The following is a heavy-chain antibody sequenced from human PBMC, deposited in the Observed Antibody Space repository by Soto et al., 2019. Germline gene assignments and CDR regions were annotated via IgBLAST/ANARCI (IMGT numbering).Heavy chain of an antibody. J-gene: IGHJ3*02. V-gene: IGHV3-23*01. Sequence: GGSLRLSCAASGFTFSSYAMSWVRQAPGKGLEWVAGISGSGGSTFYADSVKGRFTILRDNSKNTLYLQMNSLRAEDTAVYYCAKRHNFGVVIGAFDIWGQGTVVTVSS. D-gene: IGHD3-3*01. CDR2: ISGSGGST. CDR3: AKRHNFGVVIGAFDI. CDR1: GFTFSSYA.